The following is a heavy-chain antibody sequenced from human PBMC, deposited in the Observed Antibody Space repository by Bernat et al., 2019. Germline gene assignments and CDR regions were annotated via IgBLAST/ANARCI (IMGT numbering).Heavy chain of an antibody. D-gene: IGHD6-19*01. Sequence: EVQLLESGGGLVQPGGSLRLSCAASGFTFSSYAMSWVHQAPGKGLEWVSAISGSGGSTYYADSVKGRFTISRDNSKNTLYLQMNSLRAEDTAVYYCAKVGSGYSSGGCYDYWGQGTLVTVSS. CDR1: GFTFSSYA. J-gene: IGHJ4*02. CDR2: ISGSGGST. V-gene: IGHV3-23*01. CDR3: AKVGSGYSSGGCYDY.